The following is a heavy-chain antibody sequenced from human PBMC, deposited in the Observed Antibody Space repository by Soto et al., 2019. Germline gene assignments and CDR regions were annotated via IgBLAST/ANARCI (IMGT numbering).Heavy chain of an antibody. D-gene: IGHD2-15*01. Sequence: QVQLVQSGAEVKKPGSSVKVSCKASGGTFSSYTISWVRQAPGQGLEWMGRIIPILGIANYAQKFQGRVTITAYKATSTAYMELSSLRSEDTAVYYCARVDGGYCSGGSCYSGSYFDYLGQGTLVTVSS. CDR2: IIPILGIA. CDR1: GGTFSSYT. J-gene: IGHJ4*02. CDR3: ARVDGGYCSGGSCYSGSYFDY. V-gene: IGHV1-69*02.